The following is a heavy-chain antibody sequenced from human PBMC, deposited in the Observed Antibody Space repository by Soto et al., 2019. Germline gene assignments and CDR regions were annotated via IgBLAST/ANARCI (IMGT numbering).Heavy chain of an antibody. J-gene: IGHJ3*02. CDR1: GYSFTSYW. D-gene: IGHD2-2*01. CDR2: IDPSDSYT. V-gene: IGHV5-10-1*01. CDR3: ARHPIVVVPAAMLGAFDI. Sequence: PGESLKISCKGSGYSFTSYWISWVRQMPGKGLEWMGRIDPSDSYTNYSPSFQGHVTISADKSISTAYLQWSSLKASDTAMYYCARHPIVVVPAAMLGAFDIWGQGTMVTVSS.